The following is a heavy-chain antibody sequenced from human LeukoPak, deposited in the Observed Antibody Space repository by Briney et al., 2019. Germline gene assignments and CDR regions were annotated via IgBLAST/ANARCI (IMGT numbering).Heavy chain of an antibody. D-gene: IGHD5-12*01. J-gene: IGHJ4*02. V-gene: IGHV1-2*02. Sequence: GASVKVCCKASGYTFTGYYMHWVRQAPGQGLEWMGWINPNSGGTNYAQKFQGRVTMTRDTSISTAYMELSRLRSDDTAVYYCARTRGYSGYDPLDYWGQGTLVTVSS. CDR3: ARTRGYSGYDPLDY. CDR1: GYTFTGYY. CDR2: INPNSGGT.